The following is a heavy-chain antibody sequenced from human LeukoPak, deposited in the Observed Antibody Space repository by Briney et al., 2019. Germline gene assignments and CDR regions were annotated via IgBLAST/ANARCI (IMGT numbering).Heavy chain of an antibody. Sequence: GGSLRLSCAASGFTFSSYAVSWVRQAPGKGLEWVSAISGSGGSTYYADSVKGRFTISRDNSKNTLYLQMNSLRAEDTAVYYCAKASDIVVVPAAGIDYWGQGTLVTVSS. V-gene: IGHV3-23*01. CDR3: AKASDIVVVPAAGIDY. D-gene: IGHD2-2*01. J-gene: IGHJ4*02. CDR2: ISGSGGST. CDR1: GFTFSSYA.